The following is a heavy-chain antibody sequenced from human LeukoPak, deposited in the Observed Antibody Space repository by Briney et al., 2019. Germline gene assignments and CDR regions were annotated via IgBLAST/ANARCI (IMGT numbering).Heavy chain of an antibody. CDR1: GFTFSNYA. CDR2: ISDSGGAT. J-gene: IGHJ4*02. V-gene: IGHV3-23*01. Sequence: PGGSLRLSCAASGFTFSNYAMSWVRQAPGKGLKWVSAISDSGGATNCADSVKGRFTISRDNSKNTLYLQMNSLRAEDTAVYYCAKRSCGGGSCNFDYWGQGTLVTVCS. D-gene: IGHD2-15*01. CDR3: AKRSCGGGSCNFDY.